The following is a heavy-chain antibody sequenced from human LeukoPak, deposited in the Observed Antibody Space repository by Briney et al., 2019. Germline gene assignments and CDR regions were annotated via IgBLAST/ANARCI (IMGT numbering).Heavy chain of an antibody. CDR2: IYWNDDK. D-gene: IGHD3-3*01. CDR1: GFSLSTSGVG. Sequence: SGPTLVNPTQTLTLTCTFSGFSLSTSGVGVGWIRQPPGKALEWLALIYWNDDKRYSPSLKSRLTITKDTSKNQVVLTMTNMDPVDTATYYCAHTYDLWSGYYLELDYWGQGTLATVSS. V-gene: IGHV2-5*01. J-gene: IGHJ4*02. CDR3: AHTYDLWSGYYLELDY.